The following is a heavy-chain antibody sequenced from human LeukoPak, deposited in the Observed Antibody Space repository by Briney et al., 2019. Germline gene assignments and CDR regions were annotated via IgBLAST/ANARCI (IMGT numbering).Heavy chain of an antibody. CDR2: ITPIFGTA. J-gene: IGHJ4*02. Sequence: ASVKVSCKASGGTFSSYAISWVRQAPGQGLEWMGGITPIFGTANYAQKFQGRVTITTDESTSTAYMELSSLRSEDTAVYYCARGKALLLDYWGQGTLVTVSS. D-gene: IGHD2-15*01. V-gene: IGHV1-69*05. CDR1: GGTFSSYA. CDR3: ARGKALLLDY.